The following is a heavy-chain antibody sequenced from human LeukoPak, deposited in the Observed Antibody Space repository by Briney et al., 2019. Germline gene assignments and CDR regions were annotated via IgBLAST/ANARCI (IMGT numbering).Heavy chain of an antibody. J-gene: IGHJ6*02. CDR2: IYHSGST. CDR1: GGSISSSNW. CDR3: ARGYSNTVTTLTYLLAAYYYYYGMDV. Sequence: SETLSLTCAVSGGSISSSNWWSWVRQPPGKGLEWIGEIYHSGSTNYNPSLKSRVTISVDKSKNQFSLKLSSVTAADTAVYYCARGYSNTVTTLTYLLAAYYYYYGMDVWGQGTTVTVSS. V-gene: IGHV4-4*02. D-gene: IGHD4-17*01.